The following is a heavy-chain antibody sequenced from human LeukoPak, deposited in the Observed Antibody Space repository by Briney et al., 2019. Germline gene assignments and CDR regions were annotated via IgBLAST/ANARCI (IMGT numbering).Heavy chain of an antibody. V-gene: IGHV3-15*01. CDR2: IKSKTAGGTT. J-gene: IGHJ4*02. D-gene: IGHD3-16*01. CDR3: TTVWRY. Sequence: GGSLRLSCAASGFXFSNAWISWVRQGPGKGLEWVGHIKSKTAGGTTDYAAPVKGRFTISRDDSKNTLYLQMNSLKTEDTAVYYCTTVWRYWGQGTLVTVSS. CDR1: GFXFSNAW.